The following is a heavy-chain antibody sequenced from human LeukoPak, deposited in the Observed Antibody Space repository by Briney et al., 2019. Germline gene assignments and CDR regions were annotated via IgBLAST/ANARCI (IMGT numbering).Heavy chain of an antibody. Sequence: SVKVSCKASGGTFSSYAISWVRQAPGQGLEWMGGIIPIFGTANYAQKFQERVTITRDMSTSTAYMELSSLRSEDTAVYYCATTPHYDFWSPDYWGQGTLVTVSS. J-gene: IGHJ4*02. D-gene: IGHD3-3*01. V-gene: IGHV1-69*05. CDR1: GGTFSSYA. CDR2: IIPIFGTA. CDR3: ATTPHYDFWSPDY.